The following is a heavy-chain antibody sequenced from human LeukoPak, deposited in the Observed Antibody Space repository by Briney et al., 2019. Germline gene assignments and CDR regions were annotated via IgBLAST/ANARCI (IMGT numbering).Heavy chain of an antibody. D-gene: IGHD6-19*01. CDR2: IYHSGST. CDR1: GGSFSGYY. CDR3: ARFAPVAVAGTKSSFDY. J-gene: IGHJ4*02. V-gene: IGHV4-34*01. Sequence: SETLSLTCAVYGGSFSGYYWSWIRQPPGKGLEWIGEIYHSGSTNYNPSLKSRVTISVDTSKNQFSLKLSSVTAADTAVYHYARFAPVAVAGTKSSFDYWGQGTLVTVSS.